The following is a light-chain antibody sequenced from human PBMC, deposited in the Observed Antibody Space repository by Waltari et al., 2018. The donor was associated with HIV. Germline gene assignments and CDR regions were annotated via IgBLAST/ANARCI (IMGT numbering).Light chain of an antibody. CDR2: EVN. Sequence: QSALTQPASVSGSPGQSITISCTGTSSDVGYFNYVSWYQQHPGKAPKLIIYEVNNRPSGGSNHFSGSKSGYTASLTISGLRAEDEADYYCNSFSTSSTYVFGTGTRVTV. CDR3: NSFSTSSTYV. V-gene: IGLV2-14*01. CDR1: SSDVGYFNY. J-gene: IGLJ1*01.